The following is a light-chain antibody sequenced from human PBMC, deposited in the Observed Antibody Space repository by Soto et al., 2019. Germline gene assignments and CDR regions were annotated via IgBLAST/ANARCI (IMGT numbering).Light chain of an antibody. CDR1: SSDVVGYNY. V-gene: IGLV2-14*01. CDR2: EVS. Sequence: QAVRTQPASASRSPGQSITISCTRTSSDVVGYNYVSCYQQHPCKAPKLMIYEVSHLPSGVSNRFPGSKSGNTASLNISGLQAEDEADYYCSSYTSSCTLEVFGSGTQFTVL. J-gene: IGLJ1*01. CDR3: SSYTSSCTLEV.